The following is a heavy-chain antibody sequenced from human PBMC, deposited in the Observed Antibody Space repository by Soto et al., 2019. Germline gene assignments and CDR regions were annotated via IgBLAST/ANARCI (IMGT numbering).Heavy chain of an antibody. CDR1: KFTFSYYG. CDR2: ISYEGSNK. CDR3: AKPISISGVIIDAFDV. D-gene: IGHD3-3*01. J-gene: IGHJ3*01. V-gene: IGHV3-30*18. Sequence: VGSLRLSCAASKFTFSYYGMHGVRKAPGKGLEWVAVISYEGSNKYYADPVKGRFTISRDNSKNTLYLEMNSLRTEDTAVYYCAKPISISGVIIDAFDVWGQGTMVTVSS.